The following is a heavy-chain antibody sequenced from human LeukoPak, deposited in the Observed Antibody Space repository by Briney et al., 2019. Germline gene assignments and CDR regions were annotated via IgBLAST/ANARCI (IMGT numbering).Heavy chain of an antibody. J-gene: IGHJ4*02. Sequence: PGGSLRLSCAASGFTFSSYGMHWVRQAPGKGLEWVAVISYDGSNKYYADSVKGRFTISRDNSKNTLYLQMNSLRAEDTAVYYCAKGKPRIAASRFQYFDYWGQGTLVTVSS. V-gene: IGHV3-30*18. CDR3: AKGKPRIAASRFQYFDY. CDR1: GFTFSSYG. D-gene: IGHD6-13*01. CDR2: ISYDGSNK.